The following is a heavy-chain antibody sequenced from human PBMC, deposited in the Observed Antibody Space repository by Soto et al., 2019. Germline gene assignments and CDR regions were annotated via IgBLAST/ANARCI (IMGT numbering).Heavy chain of an antibody. CDR1: GFTFSSYW. CDR3: ARDPPKMQRRPTGDAFDI. CDR2: IKQDGSEK. V-gene: IGHV3-7*05. Sequence: GGSLRLSCAASGFTFSSYWMSWVRQAPGKGLEWVANIKQDGSEKYYVDSVKGRFTISRDNAKNSLYLQMNCLRAEGTAVYYCARDPPKMQRRPTGDAFDIWGQGTMVTVSS. D-gene: IGHD6-25*01. J-gene: IGHJ3*02.